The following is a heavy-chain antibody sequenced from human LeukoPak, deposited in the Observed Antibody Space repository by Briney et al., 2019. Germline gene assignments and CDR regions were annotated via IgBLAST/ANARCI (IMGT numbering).Heavy chain of an antibody. CDR3: ARGYCSGGSCFYYYYMDV. Sequence: PSETLSLTCTVSGGSISSSSYYWGWIRQPPGKGLEWIGSIYYSGSTYYNPSLKSRVTISVDTSKNQFSLKLSSVTAADTAVYYCARGYCSGGSCFYYYYMDVWGKGTTVTVSS. J-gene: IGHJ6*03. V-gene: IGHV4-39*07. D-gene: IGHD2-15*01. CDR1: GGSISSSSYY. CDR2: IYYSGST.